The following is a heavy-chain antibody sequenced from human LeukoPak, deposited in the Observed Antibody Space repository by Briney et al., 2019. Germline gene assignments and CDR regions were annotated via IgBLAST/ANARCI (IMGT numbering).Heavy chain of an antibody. CDR3: ARSRGGYGDYGSWFDP. J-gene: IGHJ5*02. CDR2: IYYSGNT. Sequence: SETLSLTCTVSGDSISSSNSYWGWIRQPPGKGLEWIGSIYYSGNTYYNASLKSRVTISVDTSKNQFSLKLTSVTAADTAVYYCARSRGGYGDYGSWFDPWGQGILVTVSS. CDR1: GDSISSSNSY. V-gene: IGHV4-39*01. D-gene: IGHD3-16*01.